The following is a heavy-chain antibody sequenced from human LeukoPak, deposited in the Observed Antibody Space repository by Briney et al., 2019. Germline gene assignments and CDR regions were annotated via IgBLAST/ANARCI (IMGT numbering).Heavy chain of an antibody. J-gene: IGHJ5*02. D-gene: IGHD4-11*01. Sequence: PGGSLRLSCAASGFTFSSYAMSWVRQAPGKGPEWVSAISGSGGSTYYADSVKGRFTISRDNSKNTLYLQMNSLRAEDTAVYYCAKGTTVTKENWFDPWGQGTLVTVSS. CDR1: GFTFSSYA. CDR3: AKGTTVTKENWFDP. V-gene: IGHV3-23*01. CDR2: ISGSGGST.